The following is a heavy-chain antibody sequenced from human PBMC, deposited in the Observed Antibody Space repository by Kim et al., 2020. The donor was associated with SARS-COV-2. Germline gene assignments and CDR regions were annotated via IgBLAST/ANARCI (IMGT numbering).Heavy chain of an antibody. CDR1: GFTFSAYY. Sequence: GGSLRLSCEASGFTFSAYYMSWIRQAPGKGLEWVSYISSSGGAIYYADSVKGRFTVSRDNAKNLLYLQMNSLRAEDTAVYYCARANSTQVVPNWGQGAL. CDR2: ISSSGGAI. D-gene: IGHD2-15*01. V-gene: IGHV3-11*01. J-gene: IGHJ1*01. CDR3: ARANSTQVVPN.